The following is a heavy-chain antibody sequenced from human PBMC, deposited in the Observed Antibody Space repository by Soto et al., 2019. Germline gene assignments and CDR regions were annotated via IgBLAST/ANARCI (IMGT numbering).Heavy chain of an antibody. CDR1: GGSISSYY. Sequence: QVQLQESGPGLVKPSESLSLTCAVSGGSISSYYWSWIRQPPGKGLEWIGYIYYSGSTNYNPSLKRRVNISVDTSKNQFSLKLTSVTAADTGVYYCARSRYTSGWWTPPFDYWGQGTLVTVSS. D-gene: IGHD6-19*01. J-gene: IGHJ4*02. CDR2: IYYSGST. CDR3: ARSRYTSGWWTPPFDY. V-gene: IGHV4-59*01.